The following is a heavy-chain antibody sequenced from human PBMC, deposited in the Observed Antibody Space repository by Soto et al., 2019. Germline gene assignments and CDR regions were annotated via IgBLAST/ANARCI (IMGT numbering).Heavy chain of an antibody. V-gene: IGHV1-69*06. J-gene: IGHJ4*02. CDR1: GGTFSSSA. D-gene: IGHD2-15*01. CDR2: IIPIFGTA. CDR3: ARRTGSGYLDY. Sequence: SVKVSCKASGGTFSSSAISWVRQAPGQGLEWMGGIIPIFGTANYAQKFQGRVTITADKSTSTAYMELSSLRSEDTAVYYCARRTGSGYLDYWGQGTLVTVSS.